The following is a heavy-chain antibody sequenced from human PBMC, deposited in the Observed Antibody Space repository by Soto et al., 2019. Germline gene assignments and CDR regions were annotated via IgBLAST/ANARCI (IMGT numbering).Heavy chain of an antibody. CDR2: IYYSGST. CDR1: GGSIGSGDYY. V-gene: IGHV4-30-4*01. J-gene: IGHJ6*02. CDR3: ACGLAAAGTRPNHYYYYGMDV. Sequence: SETLSLTCTVSGGSIGSGDYYWSWIRQPPGKGLEWIGYIYYSGSTYYNPSLKSRVTISVDTSKNQFSLKLSSVTAADTAVYYCACGLAAAGTRPNHYYYYGMDVWGQGTTVTVSS. D-gene: IGHD6-13*01.